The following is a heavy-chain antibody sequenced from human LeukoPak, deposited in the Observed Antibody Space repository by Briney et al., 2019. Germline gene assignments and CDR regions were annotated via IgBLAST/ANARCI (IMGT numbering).Heavy chain of an antibody. J-gene: IGHJ5*02. CDR2: IYPGDSDT. Sequence: GQSLKISCQRSGHSFASYWIGWVRQMPGQGLEWMGIIYPGDSDTRYSTSFEGQVTISVDKSITTAYLQWSSLKASDTAMYYCARLAGNNWLDPWGQGTLVTVSS. CDR3: ARLAGNNWLDP. V-gene: IGHV5-51*01. CDR1: GHSFASYW.